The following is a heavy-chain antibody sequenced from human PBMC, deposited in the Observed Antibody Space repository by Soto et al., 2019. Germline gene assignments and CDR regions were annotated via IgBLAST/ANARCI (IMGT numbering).Heavy chain of an antibody. V-gene: IGHV4-31*03. D-gene: IGHD2-21*02. CDR3: ARDPLVVTAIGS. CDR2: IYYSGST. J-gene: IGHJ5*02. CDR1: GGSISSGGYY. Sequence: PSETLSLTCTVSGGSISSGGYYWSWIRQHPGKGLEWIGYIYYSGSTYYNPSLKSRVTISVDTSKNQFSLKLSPVTAADTAVYYCARDPLVVTAIGSWGQGTLVTVSS.